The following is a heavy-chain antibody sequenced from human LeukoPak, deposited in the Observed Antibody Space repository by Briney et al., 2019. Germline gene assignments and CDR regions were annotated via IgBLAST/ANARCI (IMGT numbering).Heavy chain of an antibody. Sequence: GSSVKVSCKASGGTFSSYAISWVRQAPGQGLEWMGRIIPILGIANYAQKFQGRVTITADKSTSTAYMELSSLRSEDTAVYYCARDSWVHDYSNYRVAFFDYWGQGALVTVSS. CDR3: ARDSWVHDYSNYRVAFFDY. J-gene: IGHJ4*02. CDR2: IIPILGIA. D-gene: IGHD4-11*01. CDR1: GGTFSSYA. V-gene: IGHV1-69*04.